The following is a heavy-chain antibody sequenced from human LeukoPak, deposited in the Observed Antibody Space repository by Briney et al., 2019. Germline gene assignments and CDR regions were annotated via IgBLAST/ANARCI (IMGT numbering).Heavy chain of an antibody. CDR2: INPNSGGT. CDR3: ARDRGSYYNIFDS. Sequence: GASAKVSCKASGYTFIDYYMHWVRQAPGQGLEWMGWINPNSGGTNYAQKFQGRVTMTRDTSISTAYMELSSLRSDDTAVYYCARDRGSYYNIFDSWGQGTLVIVSS. CDR1: GYTFIDYY. V-gene: IGHV1-2*02. D-gene: IGHD3-10*01. J-gene: IGHJ4*02.